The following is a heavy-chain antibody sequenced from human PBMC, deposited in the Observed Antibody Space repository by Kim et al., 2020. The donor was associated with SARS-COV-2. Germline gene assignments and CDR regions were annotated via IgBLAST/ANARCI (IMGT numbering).Heavy chain of an antibody. CDR2: ISYDGSNK. J-gene: IGHJ4*02. CDR1: GFTFSSYG. Sequence: GGSLRLSCAASGFTFSSYGMHWVRQAPGKGLEWVAVISYDGSNKYYADSVKGRFTISRDNSKNTLYLQMKSLRAEDTAVYYCAKELSGSPHDYWGQGTLVTVSS. D-gene: IGHD3-22*01. V-gene: IGHV3-30*18. CDR3: AKELSGSPHDY.